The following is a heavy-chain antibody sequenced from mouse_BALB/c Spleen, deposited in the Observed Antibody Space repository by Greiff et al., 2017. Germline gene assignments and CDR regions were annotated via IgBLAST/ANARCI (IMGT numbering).Heavy chain of an antibody. Sequence: VQLQQSGPELVKPGASVKLSCKASGYSFTGYYMHWVKQSHVKSLEWIGRINPYNGATSYNQNFKDKASLTVDKSSSTAYMELHSLTSEDSAVYYCARDYYAMDYWGQGTSVTVSS. CDR3: ARDYYAMDY. J-gene: IGHJ4*01. CDR2: INPYNGAT. CDR1: GYSFTGYY. V-gene: IGHV1-31*01.